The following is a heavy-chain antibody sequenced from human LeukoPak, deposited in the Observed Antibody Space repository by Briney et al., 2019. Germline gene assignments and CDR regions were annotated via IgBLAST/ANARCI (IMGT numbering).Heavy chain of an antibody. D-gene: IGHD5-12*01. Sequence: GGSLRLSCDASGFTFRTYWMTWVRQAPGKGLEWVANIKQDGREQNYVDSVKGRFTIPRDNAKNSLYLQMNSLRAEDTAVYYCARDAGNSGYDLFDYWGQGTLVTVSS. CDR1: GFTFRTYW. V-gene: IGHV3-7*05. CDR2: IKQDGREQ. CDR3: ARDAGNSGYDLFDY. J-gene: IGHJ4*02.